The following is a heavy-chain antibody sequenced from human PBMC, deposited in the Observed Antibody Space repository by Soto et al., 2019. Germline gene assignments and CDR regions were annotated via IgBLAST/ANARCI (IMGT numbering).Heavy chain of an antibody. V-gene: IGHV3-48*01. CDR1: GFTFSSYS. CDR2: ISSSSSTI. CDR3: VRVGMPRYYYYYGMDV. Sequence: HPGGSLRLSCAASGFTFSSYSMNWVRQAPGKGLEWVSYISSSSSTIYYADSVKGRFTISRDNAKNSLYLQMNSLRAEDTAVYYCVRVGMPRYYYYYGMDVWGQGTTVTVSS. D-gene: IGHD2-2*01. J-gene: IGHJ6*02.